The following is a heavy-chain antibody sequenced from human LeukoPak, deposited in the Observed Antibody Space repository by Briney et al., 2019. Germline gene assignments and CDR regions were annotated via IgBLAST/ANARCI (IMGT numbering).Heavy chain of an antibody. Sequence: PSQTLSLTCTVSGGSISSCSYYWSWIRQPAGKGLEWIGRIYTSGSTNYNPSLKSRVTISVDTSKNQFSLKLSSVTAADTAVYYCARDELGFDYWGQGTLVTVSS. CDR1: GGSISSCSYY. V-gene: IGHV4-61*02. CDR3: ARDELGFDY. J-gene: IGHJ4*02. CDR2: IYTSGST. D-gene: IGHD7-27*01.